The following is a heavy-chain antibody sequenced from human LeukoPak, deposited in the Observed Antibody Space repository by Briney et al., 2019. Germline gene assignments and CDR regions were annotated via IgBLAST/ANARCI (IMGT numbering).Heavy chain of an antibody. Sequence: ASVRVSCKASGDSFPSYGISWVRQAPGQGLEWMGWISAYNGKTNYAQNLQGRVTMTTDTSTSTAYMELRSLRADDTAIYYWARESGGYYGGAFDYWGQGTLVTVSS. CDR1: GDSFPSYG. CDR3: ARESGGYYGGAFDY. D-gene: IGHD3-22*01. CDR2: ISAYNGKT. V-gene: IGHV1-18*01. J-gene: IGHJ4*02.